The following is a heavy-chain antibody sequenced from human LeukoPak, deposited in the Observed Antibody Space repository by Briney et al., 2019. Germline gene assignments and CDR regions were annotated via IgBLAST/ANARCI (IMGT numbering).Heavy chain of an antibody. Sequence: ASVKVSCKVSGYTLTELSMHWVRQAPGKGLEWMGGFDPEDGETIYAQKFQGRVTMTEDTSTDTAYMELSSLRSDDTAVYYCARHRPNLSAFDIWGQGTMVTVSS. CDR2: FDPEDGET. CDR1: GYTLTELS. V-gene: IGHV1-24*01. J-gene: IGHJ3*02. D-gene: IGHD6-6*01. CDR3: ARHRPNLSAFDI.